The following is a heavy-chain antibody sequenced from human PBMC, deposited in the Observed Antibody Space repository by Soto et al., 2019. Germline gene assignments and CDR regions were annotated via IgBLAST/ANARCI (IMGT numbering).Heavy chain of an antibody. CDR1: GDNFSSYA. J-gene: IGHJ6*02. V-gene: IGHV1-69*01. CDR3: ARDGSGYLSRASPMDV. CDR2: IIPIFGTA. Sequence: QVQLVQSGAEVKKPGSSVKVSCKASGDNFSSYAISWVRQAPGQGFEWMGGIIPIFGTANYAQKFQGRVTITADESTSTAYMELSSLRAEDTAVYYCARDGSGYLSRASPMDVWGQGTTVTVSS. D-gene: IGHD3-22*01.